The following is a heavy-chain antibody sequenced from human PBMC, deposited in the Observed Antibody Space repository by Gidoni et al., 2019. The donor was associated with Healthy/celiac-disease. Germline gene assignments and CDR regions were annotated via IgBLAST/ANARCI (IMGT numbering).Heavy chain of an antibody. Sequence: QVQLQESGPGLVKPSQTLSLTCTVSGGSISSGGYYWSWTRQHPGKGLEWIGYIYYSGSTYYNPSLKSRVTISVDTSKNQFSLKLSSVTAADTAVYYCARDALGVPAAIPGIYYYGMDVWGQGTTVTVSS. V-gene: IGHV4-31*03. CDR2: IYYSGST. CDR1: GGSISSGGYY. J-gene: IGHJ6*02. D-gene: IGHD2-2*02. CDR3: ARDALGVPAAIPGIYYYGMDV.